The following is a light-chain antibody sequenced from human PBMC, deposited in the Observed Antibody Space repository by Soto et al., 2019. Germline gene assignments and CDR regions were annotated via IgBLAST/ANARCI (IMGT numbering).Light chain of an antibody. J-gene: IGKJ4*01. CDR2: AAS. CDR3: QQVKSYTRT. Sequence: DLPRTQSPSSVSASVGDRVTITCRASQGISSWLAWYQKKPGKAPKLLIYAASSLQSGVPSRFSGSESGTEFNLTISRLQTDDFATYYCQQVKSYTRTFGGGTKLDIK. CDR1: QGISSW. V-gene: IGKV1-12*01.